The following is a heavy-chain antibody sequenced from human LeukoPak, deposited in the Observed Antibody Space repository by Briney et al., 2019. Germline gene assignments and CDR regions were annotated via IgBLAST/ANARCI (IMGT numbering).Heavy chain of an antibody. Sequence: PGGSLGLSCTASGFTFGDYAMSWVRQAPGKGLEWVGFIRSKAYGGTTEYAASVKGRFTISRDDSKSIAYLQMNSLKTEDTAVYYCTAIRPGKFYYMDVWGKGTTVTVSS. CDR3: TAIRPGKFYYMDV. CDR1: GFTFGDYA. J-gene: IGHJ6*03. D-gene: IGHD2-21*01. CDR2: IRSKAYGGTT. V-gene: IGHV3-49*04.